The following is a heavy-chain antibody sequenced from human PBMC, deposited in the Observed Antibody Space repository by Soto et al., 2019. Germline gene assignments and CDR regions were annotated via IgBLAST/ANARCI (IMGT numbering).Heavy chain of an antibody. Sequence: PGGSLRLSCAASGFTFSDYYMSWIRQAPGKGLEWVSYISSSSSYTNYADSVKGRFTISRDNAKNSPYLQMNSLRAEDTAVYYCARAYDFWSGYYIYYYYYGMDVWGQGTTVTVSS. CDR1: GFTFSDYY. D-gene: IGHD3-3*01. J-gene: IGHJ6*02. V-gene: IGHV3-11*06. CDR2: ISSSSSYT. CDR3: ARAYDFWSGYYIYYYYYGMDV.